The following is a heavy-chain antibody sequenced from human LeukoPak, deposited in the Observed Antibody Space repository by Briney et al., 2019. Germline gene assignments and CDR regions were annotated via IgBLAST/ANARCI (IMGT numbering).Heavy chain of an antibody. CDR3: ARAGAPYGSGNYYNSDG. Sequence: SETLSLTCTVSGASISSYYWSCIRQPPGKGLEWIGYIHHSGGANYNPSLKSRVTISVDTSKNQFSLKLSSVTAADTAVYYCARAGAPYGSGNYYNSDGWGQGTTVTVSS. CDR2: IHHSGGA. CDR1: GASISSYY. J-gene: IGHJ6*02. V-gene: IGHV4-59*01. D-gene: IGHD3-10*01.